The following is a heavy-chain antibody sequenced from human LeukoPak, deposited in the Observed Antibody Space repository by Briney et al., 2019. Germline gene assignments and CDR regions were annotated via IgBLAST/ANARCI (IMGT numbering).Heavy chain of an antibody. CDR3: ARYPPYCTSTSCYGHDAFDI. CDR1: RFTFSSHW. Sequence: GGSLRLSCAASRFTFSSHWMSWVRQAPGKGLEWVANIKQDGSEKYYVDSVKGRFTISRDNAKNSLYLQMNSLRAEDTAVYYCARYPPYCTSTSCYGHDAFDIWGQGTMVTVSS. D-gene: IGHD2-2*01. V-gene: IGHV3-7*01. J-gene: IGHJ3*02. CDR2: IKQDGSEK.